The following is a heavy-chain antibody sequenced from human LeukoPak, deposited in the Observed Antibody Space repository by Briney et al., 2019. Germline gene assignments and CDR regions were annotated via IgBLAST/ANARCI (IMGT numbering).Heavy chain of an antibody. V-gene: IGHV1-69*04. CDR2: IIPIFGIA. CDR1: GYTFTSYD. Sequence: ASVKVSCKASGYTFTSYDINWVRQAPGQGLEWMGRIIPIFGIANYAQKFQGRVTITADKSTSTAYMELSSLRSEDTAVYYCASGAGGYAAFDIWGQGTIVTVSS. CDR3: ASGAGGYAAFDI. J-gene: IGHJ3*02. D-gene: IGHD1-26*01.